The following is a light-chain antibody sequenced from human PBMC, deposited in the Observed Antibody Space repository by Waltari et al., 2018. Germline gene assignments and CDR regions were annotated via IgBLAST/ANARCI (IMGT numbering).Light chain of an antibody. CDR2: DTS. J-gene: IGKJ1*01. CDR3: QQYNNWPLT. Sequence: EVVMTQSPATLSVSPGERVTLSCRASQSVTTNLAWYQQKPGQAPRLLIYDTSTRAPGFPARFSGSGSETEFTLIISSLQSEDFAVYYSQQYNNWPLTFDQGTRVEIK. CDR1: QSVTTN. V-gene: IGKV3-15*01.